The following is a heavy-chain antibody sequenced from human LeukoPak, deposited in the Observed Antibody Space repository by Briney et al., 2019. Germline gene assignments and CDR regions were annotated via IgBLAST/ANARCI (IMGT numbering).Heavy chain of an antibody. CDR3: AKDSRIVPAATEFDY. CDR1: GFTFSSYA. Sequence: GGSLRLSCAASGFTFSSYAMSWVRQTPGMRLEWVSAITDSGGGTYYADSVKGRFTISRDNSKNTLYLQMSSLRAEDTAVYYCAKDSRIVPAATEFDYWGQGTLVTVSS. D-gene: IGHD2-2*01. J-gene: IGHJ4*02. V-gene: IGHV3-23*01. CDR2: ITDSGGGT.